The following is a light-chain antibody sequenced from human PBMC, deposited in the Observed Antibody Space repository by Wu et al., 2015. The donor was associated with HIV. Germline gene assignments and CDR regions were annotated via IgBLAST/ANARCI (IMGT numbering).Light chain of an antibody. Sequence: EIVLTQSPVTLSLSPGERATLPCRASQSVSSSYLAWYQQKPGQAPRLLIYGASSRATGIPDRFSGSGSGTDFTLTISRLEPEDFAVYYCQQYGSSPTTFGQGTKVEIK. V-gene: IGKV3-20*01. CDR1: QSVSSSY. CDR3: QQYGSSPTT. J-gene: IGKJ1*01. CDR2: GAS.